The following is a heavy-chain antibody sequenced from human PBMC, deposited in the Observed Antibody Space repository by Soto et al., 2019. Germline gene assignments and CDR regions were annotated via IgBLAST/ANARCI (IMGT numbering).Heavy chain of an antibody. J-gene: IGHJ4*02. CDR3: AKDGNYYDSSGYYLIFDY. Sequence: GGSLRLSCAASGFTFKNYAMSWVRQAPGKGLEWVSSISNSGGSTYYADSVQGRFTISRDNSKNTLYLQMNSLRAEDTAVYYCAKDGNYYDSSGYYLIFDYWGQGTLVTVSS. CDR1: GFTFKNYA. V-gene: IGHV3-23*01. CDR2: ISNSGGST. D-gene: IGHD3-22*01.